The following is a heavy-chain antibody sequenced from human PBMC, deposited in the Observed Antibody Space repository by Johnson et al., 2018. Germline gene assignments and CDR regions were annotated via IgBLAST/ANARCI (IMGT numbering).Heavy chain of an antibody. J-gene: IGHJ1*01. CDR3: AKAPVGWLGEGAEYFQH. D-gene: IGHD3-3*01. CDR2: IDWNSGSI. CDR1: GFSFDDYS. V-gene: IGHV3-9*01. Sequence: VQLVESGGGLVQPGRSLRLSCAASGFSFDDYSMHWVRQPPGKGLEWVSGIDWNSGSIGYADSVEGRFTISRDNAKNSLYLQMNSLRPEDTALYYCAKAPVGWLGEGAEYFQHWGQGTLVTVAS.